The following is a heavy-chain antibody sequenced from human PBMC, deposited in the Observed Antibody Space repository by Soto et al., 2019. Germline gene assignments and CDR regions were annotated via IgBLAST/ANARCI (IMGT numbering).Heavy chain of an antibody. V-gene: IGHV4-59*08. Sequence: SGTLSLTCTVAGSSISTYYWTWIRQTHGKGLEWIGYIYLGGSINYNPSFKSRVIISVDTSKNHFSVKLSSVTAADTAVYYCVRFWPPPDYDTLTIYSDAFDYWGQGTLVTVSS. CDR3: VRFWPPPDYDTLTIYSDAFDY. CDR2: IYLGGSI. CDR1: GSSISTYY. D-gene: IGHD3-9*01. J-gene: IGHJ4*02.